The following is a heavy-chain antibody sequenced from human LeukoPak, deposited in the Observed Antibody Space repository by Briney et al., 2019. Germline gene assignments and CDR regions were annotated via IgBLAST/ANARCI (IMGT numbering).Heavy chain of an antibody. CDR2: IVHIFGTE. CDR3: ARGGMTTVTSFDY. V-gene: IGHV1-69*05. Sequence: ASVKVSCTASGGTLISYAISWVRQAPGQGREWMGGIVHIFGTENYEQKFQGRVTITKDESTSTAYMELSSLRSEDTAVYYCARGGMTTVTSFDYWGQGTLVTVSS. CDR1: GGTLISYA. J-gene: IGHJ4*02. D-gene: IGHD4-11*01.